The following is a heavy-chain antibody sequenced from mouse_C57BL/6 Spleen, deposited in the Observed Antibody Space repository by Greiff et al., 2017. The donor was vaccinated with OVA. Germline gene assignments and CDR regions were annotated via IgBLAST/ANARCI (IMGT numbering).Heavy chain of an antibody. CDR3: ARGLLRSPFAY. CDR1: GYTFTDYY. Sequence: EVQLQQSGPELVKPGASVKISCKASGYTFTDYYMNWVKQSHGKSLEWIGDINPNNGGTSYNQKFKGKATLTVDKSSSTAYMELRSLTSEDSAVYYCARGLLRSPFAYWGQGTLVTVSA. D-gene: IGHD1-1*01. J-gene: IGHJ3*01. V-gene: IGHV1-26*01. CDR2: INPNNGGT.